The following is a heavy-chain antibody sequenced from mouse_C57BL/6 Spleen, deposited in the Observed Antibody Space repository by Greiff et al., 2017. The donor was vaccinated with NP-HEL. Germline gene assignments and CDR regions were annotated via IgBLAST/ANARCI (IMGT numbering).Heavy chain of an antibody. CDR3: ARSFTTVVAPYFDV. CDR1: GYTFTSYT. V-gene: IGHV1-4*01. D-gene: IGHD1-1*01. Sequence: VQLQQSGAELARPGASVKMSCKASGYTFTSYTMHWVKQRPGQGLEWIGYINPSSGYTKYNQKFKDKATLTADKSSSTAYMQLSSLTSEDSAVYYCARSFTTVVAPYFDVWGTGTTVTVSS. CDR2: INPSSGYT. J-gene: IGHJ1*03.